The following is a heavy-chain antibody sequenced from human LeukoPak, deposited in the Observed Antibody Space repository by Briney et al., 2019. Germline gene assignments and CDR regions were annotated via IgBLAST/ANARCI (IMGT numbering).Heavy chain of an antibody. J-gene: IGHJ5*02. CDR2: INPDGTIA. D-gene: IGHD2-15*01. V-gene: IGHV3-74*01. CDR3: ARGCSATRCPAGS. CDR1: GFTFSSYW. Sequence: GGSLRLSCAASGFTFSSYWLHWVRQAPGEGLVWVSQINPDGTIATYADSVKGRFTISRDNSKNTLYLQINSLKAEDTAVYYCARGCSATRCPAGSWGQGSLVTVSS.